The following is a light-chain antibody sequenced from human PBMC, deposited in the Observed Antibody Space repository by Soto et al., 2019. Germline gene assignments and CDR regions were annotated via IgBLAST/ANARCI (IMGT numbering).Light chain of an antibody. CDR2: DAS. J-gene: IGKJ4*01. CDR1: QSISIW. V-gene: IGKV1-5*01. CDR3: QQYDTYPLT. Sequence: DIQMTQSPSPLSASVGDRVTITCRASQSISIWLAWHQQKPGKAPELLIHDASSVESGVPSRFSGHGSGTEFTLTISSLQPDDFAVYYCQQYDTYPLTFGGGTKVEIK.